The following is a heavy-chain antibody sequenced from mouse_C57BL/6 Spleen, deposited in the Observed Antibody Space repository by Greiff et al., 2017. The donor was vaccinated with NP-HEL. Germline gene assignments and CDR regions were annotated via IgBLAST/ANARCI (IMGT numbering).Heavy chain of an antibody. CDR2: IYPGSGST. D-gene: IGHD1-1*01. CDR3: ARDGSSYSYFDY. CDR1: GYTFTSYW. Sequence: VQLQQSGAELVKPGASVKMSCKASGYTFTSYWITWVKQRPGQGLEWIGDIYPGSGSTNYNEKFKSKATLTVATSSSTAYMQLRSLTSEDSAVYYCARDGSSYSYFDYWGQGTTLTVSS. V-gene: IGHV1-55*01. J-gene: IGHJ2*01.